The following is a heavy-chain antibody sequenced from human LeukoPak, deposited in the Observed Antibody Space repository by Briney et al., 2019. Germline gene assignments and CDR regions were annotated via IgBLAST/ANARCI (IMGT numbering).Heavy chain of an antibody. CDR1: GFTFSSYG. V-gene: IGHV3-30*18. CDR3: AKDRAAAGSMNWFDP. Sequence: GGSLRLSCAASGFTFSSYGMPWVRQAPGKGLAWVAVISYDGSNKYYADSVKGRFTISRDNSKNTLYLQMNSLRAEDTAVYYCAKDRAAAGSMNWFDPWGQGTLVTVSS. D-gene: IGHD6-13*01. CDR2: ISYDGSNK. J-gene: IGHJ5*02.